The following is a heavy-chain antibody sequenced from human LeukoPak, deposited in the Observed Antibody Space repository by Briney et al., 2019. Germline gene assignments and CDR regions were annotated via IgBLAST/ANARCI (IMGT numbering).Heavy chain of an antibody. D-gene: IGHD3-3*01. CDR3: TRSTYYDFWSGLTHYYYYYMDV. CDR2: INVSGST. CDR1: GGSISSGHYF. J-gene: IGHJ6*03. V-gene: IGHV4-61*02. Sequence: KSSETLSLTCTVSGGSISSGHYFWSWIRQPAGKGLEWIGRINVSGSTNYNPSLKSRVTISVDTSKNQFSLKLSSVTAADTAVYYCTRSTYYDFWSGLTHYYYYYMDVWGKGTTVTVSS.